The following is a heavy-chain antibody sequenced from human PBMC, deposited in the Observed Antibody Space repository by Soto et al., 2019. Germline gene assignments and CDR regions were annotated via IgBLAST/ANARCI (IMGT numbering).Heavy chain of an antibody. J-gene: IGHJ4*02. Sequence: SETLSLTCTVSGGSISSGDYCWSWIRQPPGKGLEWIGYIYYSGSTYYDPSLKSRVTISVDTSKNQFSLKLSSVTAADTAVYYGARVYGEIFDYWGQGTLVTVSS. D-gene: IGHD4-17*01. CDR3: ARVYGEIFDY. CDR1: GGSISSGDYC. V-gene: IGHV4-30-4*01. CDR2: IYYSGST.